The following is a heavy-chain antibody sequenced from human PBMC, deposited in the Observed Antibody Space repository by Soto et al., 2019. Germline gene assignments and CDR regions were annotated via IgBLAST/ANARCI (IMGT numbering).Heavy chain of an antibody. CDR1: VYTFTSYG. Sequence: QVQLVQSGAEVKKPGASVKVSCKASVYTFTSYGISWVRQAPGQGLEWMGWISAYNGNTNYAQKLQGRVTMTTDTSKSTAYMELRSLSSDDTAVYYCASVAYDSSGGDAFDIWGQGTMVTVSS. CDR3: ASVAYDSSGGDAFDI. J-gene: IGHJ3*02. CDR2: ISAYNGNT. V-gene: IGHV1-18*01. D-gene: IGHD3-22*01.